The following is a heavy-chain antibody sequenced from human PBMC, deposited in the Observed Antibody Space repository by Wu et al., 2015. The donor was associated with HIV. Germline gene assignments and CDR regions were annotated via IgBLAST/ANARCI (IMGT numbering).Heavy chain of an antibody. CDR1: GYTFTSHY. CDR2: INPSAGST. Sequence: QVQLVQSGAEVKKPGASVRISCKASGYTFTSHYIHWVRQAPGQGLERMGMINPSAGSTYYTQKFQGRVTMTRDTSTGTVYLELSTLRSEDSALYYCARSYCSGDCYADYWGQGTLVTVSS. J-gene: IGHJ4*02. CDR3: ARSYCSGDCYADY. V-gene: IGHV1-46*01. D-gene: IGHD2-21*02.